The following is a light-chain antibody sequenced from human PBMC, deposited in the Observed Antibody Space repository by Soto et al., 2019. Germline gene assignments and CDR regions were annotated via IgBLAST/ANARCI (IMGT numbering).Light chain of an antibody. J-gene: IGKJ1*01. CDR3: QLYGTSPKT. CDR2: GAS. CDR1: ETVAGSY. V-gene: IGKV3-20*01. Sequence: EILMTQSPPTLSLSPGERATLSCRASETVAGSYLAWCQQKPGQAPRLLIHGASTRATGIADRFSGSGSGTDFTLTISRLEPEDFAVYYCQLYGTSPKTFGQGTKV.